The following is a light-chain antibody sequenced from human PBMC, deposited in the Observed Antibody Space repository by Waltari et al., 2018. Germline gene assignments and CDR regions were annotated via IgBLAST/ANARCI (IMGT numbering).Light chain of an antibody. CDR1: SSDVGGYDY. V-gene: IGLV2-14*01. CDR3: SSYTRTSTLDYV. Sequence: QSALTQPASVSGSPGQSITISCTGSSSDVGGYDYVSWYQQHPGKVPNLILYEVSKRPSGVSNRFSGSKSGNTASLTISGLQAEDEAHYYCSSYTRTSTLDYVFGTGTKVTVL. CDR2: EVS. J-gene: IGLJ1*01.